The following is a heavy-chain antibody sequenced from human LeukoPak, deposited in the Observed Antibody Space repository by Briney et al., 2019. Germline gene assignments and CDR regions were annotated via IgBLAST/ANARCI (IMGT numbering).Heavy chain of an antibody. CDR1: GYTFTGYY. V-gene: IGHV1-8*02. CDR3: ATQRRDWNPTRRFDP. D-gene: IGHD1-1*01. CDR2: INPNSGNT. J-gene: IGHJ5*02. Sequence: ASVKVSCKASGYTFTGYYMHWVRQAPGQGLEWVGWINPNSGNTGYAQKFQGRVTMTRNTSISTAYMELSSLRSEDTAVYYCATQRRDWNPTRRFDPWGQGTLVTVSS.